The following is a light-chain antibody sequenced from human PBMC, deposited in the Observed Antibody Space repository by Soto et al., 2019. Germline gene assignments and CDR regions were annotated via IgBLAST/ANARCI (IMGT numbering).Light chain of an antibody. V-gene: IGKV3-15*01. Sequence: EVLVTQSPATLSVSPGEGVTLSCRASQSVSTDLAWYQQKPGQAPRLLIYGASIRVIGVPDRFSGSGSGTDFTFTISSLQSEDSAIYYCQQYFRWPPWTFGQGTKVEV. CDR3: QQYFRWPPWT. CDR2: GAS. CDR1: QSVSTD. J-gene: IGKJ1*01.